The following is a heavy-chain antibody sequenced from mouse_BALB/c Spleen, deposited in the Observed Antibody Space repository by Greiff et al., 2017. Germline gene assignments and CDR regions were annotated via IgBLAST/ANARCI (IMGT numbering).Heavy chain of an antibody. Sequence: EVHLVESGGGLVKPGGSLKLSCAASGFTFSDYYMYWVRQTPEKRLEWVATISDGGSYTYYPDSVKGRFTISRDNAKNNLYLQMSSLKSEDTAMYCCAREGNSSGGFAYWGQGTLVTVSA. CDR2: ISDGGSYT. CDR3: AREGNSSGGFAY. D-gene: IGHD3-1*01. V-gene: IGHV5-4*02. J-gene: IGHJ3*01. CDR1: GFTFSDYY.